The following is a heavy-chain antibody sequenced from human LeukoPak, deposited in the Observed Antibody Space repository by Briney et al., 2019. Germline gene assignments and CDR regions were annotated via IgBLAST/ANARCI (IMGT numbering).Heavy chain of an antibody. CDR2: IYYSGST. J-gene: IGHJ4*02. V-gene: IGHV4-59*11. Sequence: SETLSLTCSVSGGSINSHYWSWIRQPPGKGLEWLGYIYYSGSTKYNPSLKSRVTISVDTSKNQFSLKLNSVTAADTAVYYCARVLGSGYSDYWGQGTLVTVSS. CDR1: GGSINSHY. D-gene: IGHD3-3*01. CDR3: ARVLGSGYSDY.